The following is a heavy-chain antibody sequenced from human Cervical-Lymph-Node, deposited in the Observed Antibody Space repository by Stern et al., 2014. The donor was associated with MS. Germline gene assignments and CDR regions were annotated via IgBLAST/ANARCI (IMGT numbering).Heavy chain of an antibody. J-gene: IGHJ4*02. CDR2: ISDGNIRT. V-gene: IGHV3-23*01. CDR1: GFTFSSYA. Sequence: EVQLLESGGGLVQPRGSLRLSCTASGFTFSSYAMSWVRQAPGKGLEWVSAISDGNIRTYYADSVKGRFTISRDNSKNTLYLQMNSLRVEDTALYYCAKTSGRAAFDYWGQGTLVTVSS. CDR3: AKTSGRAAFDY. D-gene: IGHD1-26*01.